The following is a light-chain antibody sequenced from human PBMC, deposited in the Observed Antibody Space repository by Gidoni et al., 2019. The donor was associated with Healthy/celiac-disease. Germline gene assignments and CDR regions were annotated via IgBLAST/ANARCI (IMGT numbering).Light chain of an antibody. V-gene: IGKV1-39*01. J-gene: IGKJ2*01. CDR2: AAS. Sequence: IQMTQFPSSLYASVGDRVTITCRASQSISSYLNWYQQKPGKAPKLLIYAASSLQSGVPSRFSGSGSGTDFTLTISSLQPEDFATYYCQQSYSTPYTFGQGTKLEIK. CDR3: QQSYSTPYT. CDR1: QSISSY.